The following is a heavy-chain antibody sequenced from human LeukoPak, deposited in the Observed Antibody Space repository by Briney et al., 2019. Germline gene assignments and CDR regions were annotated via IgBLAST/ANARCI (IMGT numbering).Heavy chain of an antibody. CDR3: ARVEGAGWFHP. Sequence: GGSLRLSCAASGFTFSSYAMHWVRQAPGKGLEYVSAISSNGGSTYYANSVKGRFTISRDNSKNTLYLQMGSLRAEDMAVYYCARVEGAGWFHPWGQGTLATVSS. CDR2: ISSNGGST. CDR1: GFTFSSYA. V-gene: IGHV3-64*01. J-gene: IGHJ5*02.